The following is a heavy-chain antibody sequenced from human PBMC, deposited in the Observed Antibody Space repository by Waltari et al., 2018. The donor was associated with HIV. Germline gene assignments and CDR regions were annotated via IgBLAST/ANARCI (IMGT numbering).Heavy chain of an antibody. J-gene: IGHJ6*02. V-gene: IGHV3-9*01. CDR1: GFTFGDFA. D-gene: IGHD3-9*01. Sequence: EVQLVESGGGLVQPGRSLRLSCAASGFTFGDFAMHWVRQAPGKGLELVLIISLNRGSIGYADSVKGRFTISRDNAKNSLYLQMNSLRAEDTALYFCAKDIRYSRGDYYYYGMDVWGQGTTVTVSS. CDR3: AKDIRYSRGDYYYYGMDV. CDR2: ISLNRGSI.